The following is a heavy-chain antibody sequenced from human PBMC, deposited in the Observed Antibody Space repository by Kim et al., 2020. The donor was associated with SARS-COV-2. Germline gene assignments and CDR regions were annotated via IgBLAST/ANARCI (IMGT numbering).Heavy chain of an antibody. CDR2: IYYSGST. J-gene: IGHJ4*02. V-gene: IGHV4-31*03. Sequence: SETLSLTCTVSGGSISSGGYYWSWIRQHPGKGLEWIGYIYYSGSTYYNPSLKSRVTISVDTSKNQFSLKLSSVTAADTAVYYCARVGDFLYGDYDLYWGQGTLVTVSS. CDR1: GGSISSGGYY. CDR3: ARVGDFLYGDYDLY. D-gene: IGHD4-17*01.